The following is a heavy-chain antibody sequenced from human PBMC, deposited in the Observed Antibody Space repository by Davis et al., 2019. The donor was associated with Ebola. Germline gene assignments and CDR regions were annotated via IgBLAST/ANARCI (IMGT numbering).Heavy chain of an antibody. J-gene: IGHJ6*02. V-gene: IGHV1-3*01. D-gene: IGHD2-15*01. CDR3: ARGMDGLLYYYYYGMDV. CDR2: INAGNGNT. CDR1: GYTFTSYA. Sequence: ASVKVSCKASGYTFTSYAMHWVRQAPGQRLEWMGWINAGNGNTKYSQKFQGRVTITRDTSASTAYMELSSLRSEDTAVYYCARGMDGLLYYYYYGMDVWGQGTTVTVSS.